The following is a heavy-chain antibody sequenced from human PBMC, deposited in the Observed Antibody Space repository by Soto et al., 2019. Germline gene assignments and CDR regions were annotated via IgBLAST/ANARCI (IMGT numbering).Heavy chain of an antibody. J-gene: IGHJ6*02. D-gene: IGHD2-2*01. Sequence: QVQLVESGGGLVKPGGSLRLSCAASGFTFSDYYMSWIRQAPGKGLEWVSYISSSSSYTNYADSVKGRFTISRDNAKNSLYLQMNSLRAEDTAVYYCARGSLVVVPDAAYGMDVWGQGTTVTVSS. CDR3: ARGSLVVVPDAAYGMDV. CDR2: ISSSSSYT. CDR1: GFTFSDYY. V-gene: IGHV3-11*06.